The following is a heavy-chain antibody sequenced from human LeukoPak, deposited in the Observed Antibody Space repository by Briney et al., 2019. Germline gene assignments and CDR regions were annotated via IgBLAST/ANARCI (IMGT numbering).Heavy chain of an antibody. Sequence: PGGCLRLSCAASGFTFSSYAMRWVRQAPGKGLEWVSVISGSGGSTYYADSVQGRFTISRDNSKDTVYLQMNSLRVEDTAVYYCARDPRTTGKSNYGMDVWGQGTTVTVSS. J-gene: IGHJ6*02. CDR3: ARDPRTTGKSNYGMDV. V-gene: IGHV3-23*01. D-gene: IGHD4-17*01. CDR2: ISGSGGST. CDR1: GFTFSSYA.